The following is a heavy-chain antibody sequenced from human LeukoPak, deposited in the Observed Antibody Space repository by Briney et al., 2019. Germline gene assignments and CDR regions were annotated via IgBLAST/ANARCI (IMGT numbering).Heavy chain of an antibody. Sequence: ASVKVSCKASGYTFTSYYMHWVRQAPGQGLEWMGIINPSGGTTSYAQKFQGRVTMTRDTSTSTVYMELSSLRSEDTAVYYCARQRWERSNYYYYYMDVWGKGTTVTVSS. J-gene: IGHJ6*03. CDR3: ARQRWERSNYYYYYMDV. V-gene: IGHV1-46*01. CDR1: GYTFTSYY. CDR2: INPSGGTT. D-gene: IGHD1-26*01.